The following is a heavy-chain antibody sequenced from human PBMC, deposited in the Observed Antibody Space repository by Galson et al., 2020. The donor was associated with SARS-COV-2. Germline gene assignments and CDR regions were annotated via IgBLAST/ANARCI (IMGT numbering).Heavy chain of an antibody. CDR2: IWYDGSNK. Sequence: GESLKISCAASGFSFSTYGMHWVRQAPGKGLEWVALIWYDGSNKYYADSVKGRFPISRDNSRNTVSLEMNSLRAEDTALYYCVRGQEYSSSSIFYYYYYYALDVWGHGTTVTVSS. V-gene: IGHV3-33*01. J-gene: IGHJ6*02. D-gene: IGHD6-6*01. CDR1: GFSFSTYG. CDR3: VRGQEYSSSSIFYYYYYYALDV.